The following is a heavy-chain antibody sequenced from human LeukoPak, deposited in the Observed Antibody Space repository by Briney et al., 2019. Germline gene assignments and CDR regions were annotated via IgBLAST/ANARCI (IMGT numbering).Heavy chain of an antibody. CDR1: GFTFSRDG. CDR2: ISYDGSNK. V-gene: IGHV3-30*18. J-gene: IGHJ3*02. Sequence: GGSLRPSCAASGFTFSRDGMHGVRQAPGEGLEWVAVISYDGSNKYYADSVEGRFTISRDNSKNTLYLQMNSLRAEDTAVYYCAKGQIVEMATTPGAFDIWGQGTMVTVSS. CDR3: AKGQIVEMATTPGAFDI. D-gene: IGHD5-24*01.